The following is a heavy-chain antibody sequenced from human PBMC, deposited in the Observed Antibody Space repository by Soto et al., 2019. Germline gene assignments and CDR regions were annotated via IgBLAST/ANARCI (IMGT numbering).Heavy chain of an antibody. CDR3: ARVVKACDYGDYGRYYFDY. CDR1: GYTFTTYG. J-gene: IGHJ4*01. V-gene: IGHV1-18*04. CDR2: ISAYSGNT. Sequence: QVQLVQSGAEVKKPGASVKVSCKASGYTFTTYGITWVRQAPGQGLEWMGWISAYSGNTNYAQKLQGRLTVTTDTSTNTAYMDLRSLRSDDTAVYYCARVVKACDYGDYGRYYFDYWGHGTLVTVSS. D-gene: IGHD4-17*01.